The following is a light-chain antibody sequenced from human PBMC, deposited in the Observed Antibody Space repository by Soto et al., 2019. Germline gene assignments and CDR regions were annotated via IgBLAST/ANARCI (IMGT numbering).Light chain of an antibody. CDR1: QSLLHITGETF. V-gene: IGKV2D-29*02. CDR3: MQSTQLPPT. J-gene: IGKJ5*01. CDR2: EVS. Sequence: DVVLPQTPLSLSVAPWQPASISCKSSQSLLHITGETFLFWYLQKPGQSPQLLIYEVSTRVSGVPDRFSGSGSGTDFTLEISRVETDDVGIYYCMQSTQLPPTFGQGTRLEIK.